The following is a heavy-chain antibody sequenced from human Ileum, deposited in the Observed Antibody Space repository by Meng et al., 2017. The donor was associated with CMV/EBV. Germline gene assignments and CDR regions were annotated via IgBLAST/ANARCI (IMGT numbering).Heavy chain of an antibody. CDR2: ISHDGSAT. Sequence: GESLKISCAGSGSLFSLYPVAWVRQAPGKGLEWVAQISHDGSATYYADSMKARVTISRDTSLNTVYLDINDLRADDTAVYFCAKALITTRWLPKPFDAWGQGTLVTVSS. J-gene: IGHJ4*02. CDR1: GSLFSLYP. CDR3: AKALITTRWLPKPFDA. D-gene: IGHD3-22*01. V-gene: IGHV3-23*01.